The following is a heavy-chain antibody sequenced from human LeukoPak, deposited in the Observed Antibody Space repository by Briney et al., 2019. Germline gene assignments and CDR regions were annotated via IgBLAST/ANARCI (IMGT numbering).Heavy chain of an antibody. CDR2: INHSGST. V-gene: IGHV4-34*01. CDR3: ARHRRYSSRWYYFDY. CDR1: GGSFSGYY. J-gene: IGHJ4*02. Sequence: SETLSLTCAVYGGSFSGYYWSWIRQPPGKGLEWIGEINHSGSTNYNPSLKSRVTISVDTSKNQFSLKLSSVTAAQTAVYYCARHRRYSSRWYYFDYWGQGTLVTVSS. D-gene: IGHD6-13*01.